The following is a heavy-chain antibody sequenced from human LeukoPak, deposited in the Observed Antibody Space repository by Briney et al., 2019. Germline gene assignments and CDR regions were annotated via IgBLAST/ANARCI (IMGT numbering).Heavy chain of an antibody. D-gene: IGHD6-13*01. CDR3: AKGSWNYYYYGMDV. Sequence: GGSLRLSCAASGFTFSSYAMSWVRQAPGKGLEWVSAISGSGGSTYYADSVKGRFTISRDNSKNTLCLQMNSLRAEDTAVYYCAKGSWNYYYYGMDVWGQGTTVTVSS. CDR2: ISGSGGST. J-gene: IGHJ6*02. CDR1: GFTFSSYA. V-gene: IGHV3-23*01.